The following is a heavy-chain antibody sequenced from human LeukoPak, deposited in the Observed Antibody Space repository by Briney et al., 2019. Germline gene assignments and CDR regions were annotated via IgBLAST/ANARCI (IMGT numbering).Heavy chain of an antibody. CDR2: INPNSGGT. CDR3: ARVSPLTFGGVIVTWFDP. Sequence: GASVKVSCKTSGYSFIDYYMHWVRQAPGQGLEWMGWINPNSGGTSSAQKFQGRVTMTRDTSISTVYMEVSWLTSDDTAIYYCARVSPLTFGGVIVTWFDPWGQGTLVTVSS. V-gene: IGHV1-2*02. D-gene: IGHD3-16*02. J-gene: IGHJ5*02. CDR1: GYSFIDYY.